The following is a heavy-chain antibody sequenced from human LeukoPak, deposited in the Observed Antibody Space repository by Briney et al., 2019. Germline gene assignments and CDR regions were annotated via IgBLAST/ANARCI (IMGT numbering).Heavy chain of an antibody. CDR1: GYTFTGYY. CDR3: ARIPTYYDFWGGRLGFDY. D-gene: IGHD3-3*01. J-gene: IGHJ4*02. CDR2: INPNSGGT. Sequence: GASVKVSCKASGYTFTGYYMHWVRQAPGQGLEWMGWINPNSGGTNYAQKFQGRVTMTRDTSISTAYMELSRLRSDDTAVYYCARIPTYYDFWGGRLGFDYWGQGTLVTVSS. V-gene: IGHV1-2*02.